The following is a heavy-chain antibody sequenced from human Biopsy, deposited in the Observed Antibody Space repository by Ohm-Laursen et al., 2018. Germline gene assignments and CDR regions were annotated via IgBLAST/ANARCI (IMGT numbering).Heavy chain of an antibody. CDR3: ARDSSRRAREGGMDV. J-gene: IGHJ6*02. D-gene: IGHD6-6*01. CDR2: ISGTSSHI. CDR1: GFSVSSYD. V-gene: IGHV3-21*01. Sequence: SLRPSCAASGFSVSSYDMNWVRQAPGKGLEWISYISGTSSHIYDADSVRGRFTVARDIAKNLLYLQLNSLRVEDTAVYYCARDSSRRAREGGMDVWGQGTTVTVSS.